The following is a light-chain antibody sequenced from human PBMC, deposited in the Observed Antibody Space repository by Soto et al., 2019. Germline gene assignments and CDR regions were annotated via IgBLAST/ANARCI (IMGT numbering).Light chain of an antibody. V-gene: IGKV1-5*03. Sequence: DIQMTQSASTLSASVGDRVTITCRAIQSISNWLAWYQQKPGKAPKLLIYRASSLESGVPSRFSGSGSGTDFTLTISRLAPGDFALYYCQQYGFSPGSFGQGTKVDIK. J-gene: IGKJ1*01. CDR1: QSISNW. CDR2: RAS. CDR3: QQYGFSPGS.